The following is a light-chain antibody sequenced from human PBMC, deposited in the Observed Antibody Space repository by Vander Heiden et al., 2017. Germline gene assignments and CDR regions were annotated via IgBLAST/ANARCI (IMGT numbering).Light chain of an antibody. CDR3: QQRNDWPLT. J-gene: IGKJ4*01. CDR2: DAS. CDR1: QSISNY. V-gene: IGKV3-11*01. Sequence: EIVLTQSPATLSLSPGERATISCRASQSISNYLAWYQQKPGQAPRLLIYDASNRAAGIPARFSGSGSGTDFTLTISSLEPEDCAVYFCQQRNDWPLTFGGGTKLEIK.